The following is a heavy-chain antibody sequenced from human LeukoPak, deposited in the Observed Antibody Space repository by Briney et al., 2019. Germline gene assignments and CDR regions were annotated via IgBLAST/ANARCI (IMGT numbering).Heavy chain of an antibody. CDR1: GGSISSYY. Sequence: SETLSLTCTVSGGSISSYYWSWIRQPAGKGLEWIGRIYTSGSTNYNPSLKSRVTMSVDTSKNQFSLKLSSVTAADTAVYYCARAIAAPLQYYFDYWGQGTLVTVSP. V-gene: IGHV4-4*07. CDR3: ARAIAAPLQYYFDY. D-gene: IGHD6-13*01. CDR2: IYTSGST. J-gene: IGHJ4*02.